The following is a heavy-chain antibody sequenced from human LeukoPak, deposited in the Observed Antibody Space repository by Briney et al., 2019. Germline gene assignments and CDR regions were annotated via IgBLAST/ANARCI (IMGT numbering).Heavy chain of an antibody. CDR1: GFSFSDYS. D-gene: IGHD2-2*01. CDR3: ARGPRGRCSSTSCKYMDV. Sequence: GGSLRLSCAASGFSFSDYSMNWVRQAPGKGLEWVSSISSSSSYIYYADSVKGRFTISRENAKNSLYLQMNSLRAEETAVYFCARGPRGRCSSTSCKYMDVWGKGTTVTVSS. V-gene: IGHV3-21*01. CDR2: ISSSSSYI. J-gene: IGHJ6*03.